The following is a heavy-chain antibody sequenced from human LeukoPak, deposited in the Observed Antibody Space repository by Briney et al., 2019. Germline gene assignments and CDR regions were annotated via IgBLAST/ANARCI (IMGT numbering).Heavy chain of an antibody. V-gene: IGHV3-23*01. Sequence: GGSLRLSCAASGFTFSSYAMSWVRQAPGKGLEWVSAISGSGGSTYYADSVKGRFTISRDNSKNTLYLQMNSLRAEDTAVYYCAERPPFYCSSTSCYIDYWGQGTLVTVSP. D-gene: IGHD2-2*02. CDR2: ISGSGGST. J-gene: IGHJ4*02. CDR1: GFTFSSYA. CDR3: AERPPFYCSSTSCYIDY.